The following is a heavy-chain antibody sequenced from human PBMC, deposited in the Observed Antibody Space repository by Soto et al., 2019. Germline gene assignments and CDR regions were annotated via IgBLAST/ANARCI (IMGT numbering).Heavy chain of an antibody. V-gene: IGHV1-46*01. J-gene: IGHJ4*02. CDR3: ARVSTYGNFDY. D-gene: IGHD2-2*01. CDR1: GYTFTTYY. CDR2: INPSDGST. Sequence: GASVKVSCKAFGYTFTTYYIHWVRQAPGQGLEWRGMINPSDGSTGYGQKLQGRVTVTRDTSTSTVYMEVSSLRSDDTAVYYCARVSTYGNFDYWGQGTLVTVSS.